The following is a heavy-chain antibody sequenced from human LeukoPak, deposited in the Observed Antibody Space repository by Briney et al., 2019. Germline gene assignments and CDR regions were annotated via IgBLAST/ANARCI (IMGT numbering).Heavy chain of an antibody. J-gene: IGHJ4*02. Sequence: GGSLRLSCVASGFIFSDHAFHWVRQSPDKGLEWVALIGSDGTKKYYADSVQGRFTVSRENSKNTLFLQMNTVRADDTAVYFCARQMTSTRLFGSWGQGTLVTVSS. V-gene: IGHV3-30*04. CDR2: IGSDGTKK. CDR1: GFIFSDHA. CDR3: ARQMTSTRLFGS. D-gene: IGHD5/OR15-5a*01.